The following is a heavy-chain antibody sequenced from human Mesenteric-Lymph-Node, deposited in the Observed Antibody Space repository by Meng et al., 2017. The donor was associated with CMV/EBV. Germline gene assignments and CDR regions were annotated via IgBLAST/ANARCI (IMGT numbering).Heavy chain of an antibody. D-gene: IGHD2-2*01. V-gene: IGHV1-24*01. CDR3: ARPGYCSSTSCGMDV. CDR1: GYTLTELS. CDR2: FDPEDGET. J-gene: IGHJ6*02. Sequence: ASVKVSCKVSGYTLTELSMHWVRQAPGKGLEWMGGFDPEDGETIYAQKFQGRVTMTRDTSISTAYMELSRLRSDDTAVYYCARPGYCSSTSCGMDVWGQGTTVTVSS.